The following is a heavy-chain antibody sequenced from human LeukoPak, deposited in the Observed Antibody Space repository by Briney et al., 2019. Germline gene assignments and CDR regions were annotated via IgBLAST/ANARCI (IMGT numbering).Heavy chain of an antibody. Sequence: ASVKVSCKTSGYTFTRCAVHWVRQAPGQRLEWMGWIYADSGNTKYSQKLQGRVTIARDTSASTIYMELSSLRFEDTAVYFCTIGLAGDWDAFDIWGLGTMVTVSS. CDR1: GYTFTRCA. J-gene: IGHJ3*02. V-gene: IGHV1-3*01. D-gene: IGHD6-19*01. CDR3: TIGLAGDWDAFDI. CDR2: IYADSGNT.